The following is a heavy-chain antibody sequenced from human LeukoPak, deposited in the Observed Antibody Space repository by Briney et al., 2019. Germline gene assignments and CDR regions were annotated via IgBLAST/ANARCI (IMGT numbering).Heavy chain of an antibody. CDR3: AKSLGTGAPYDY. J-gene: IGHJ4*02. CDR2: INADGSAK. D-gene: IGHD1-1*01. CDR1: GFTFSSTW. Sequence: PGRSLRLSCAALGFTFSSTWMSSARQDPGNGLEWVETINADGSAKHYVDSVKCRFPISSDNAKNSLSLQMEPLRAQDTAVYCCAKSLGTGAPYDYWGEGTLVSVSS. V-gene: IGHV3-7*01.